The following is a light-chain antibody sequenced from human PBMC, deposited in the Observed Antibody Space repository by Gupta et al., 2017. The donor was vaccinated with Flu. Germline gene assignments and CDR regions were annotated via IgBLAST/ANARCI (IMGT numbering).Light chain of an antibody. V-gene: IGLV2-14*01. Sequence: QSALTQPASVSGSPGQSITISCTGATSDIGDYNYVSWYQHHPGKAPKLMIYEVDNRPSGISTRFSGSKSGYTASLTISGLQAEDEADYYCSSYTKVKTLLFGGGTKLTVL. CDR2: EVD. CDR3: SSYTKVKTLL. CDR1: TSDIGDYNY. J-gene: IGLJ2*01.